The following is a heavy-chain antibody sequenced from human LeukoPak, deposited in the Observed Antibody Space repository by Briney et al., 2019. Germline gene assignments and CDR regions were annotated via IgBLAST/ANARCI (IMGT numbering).Heavy chain of an antibody. CDR2: IYYSGST. CDR3: ARFHGFGELLYATVDY. CDR1: GGSISSSSYN. Sequence: PSETLSLTCTVSGGSISSSSYNWGWIRQPPGKGLEWIGSIYYSGSTYYNPSLKSRVTISVDTSRNQFSLKLSSVTAADTAVYYCARFHGFGELLYATVDYWGQGTLVTVSS. J-gene: IGHJ4*02. D-gene: IGHD3-10*01. V-gene: IGHV4-39*01.